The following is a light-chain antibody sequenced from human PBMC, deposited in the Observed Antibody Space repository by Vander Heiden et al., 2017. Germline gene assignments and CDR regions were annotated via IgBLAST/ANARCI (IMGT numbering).Light chain of an antibody. V-gene: IGLV1-44*01. CDR1: SANIGSNT. CDR2: SNN. Sequence: QSVPTQPPSASGTPGQRVTISCSGSSANIGSNTVNWYQQLPGTAPKLLIYSNNQRPSGVPDRFSGSKSGTSASLAISGLQSEDEADYYCAAWDDSLNGWVFGGGTKLTGL. CDR3: AAWDDSLNGWV. J-gene: IGLJ3*02.